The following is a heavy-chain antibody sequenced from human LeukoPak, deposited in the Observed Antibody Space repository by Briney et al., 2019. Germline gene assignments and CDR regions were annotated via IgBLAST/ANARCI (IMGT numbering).Heavy chain of an antibody. CDR1: GYTFTSYG. V-gene: IGHV1-18*01. CDR2: VRAYNGNT. J-gene: IGHJ5*02. D-gene: IGHD3-22*01. Sequence: ASVKVSCKASGYTFTSYGISWVRQAPGQGLEWMGWVRAYNGNTHYAQKLQGRVTMTTDTSTSTAYMELRSLRSDDTAVYYCARAYYYDSSGYFLNWFDPWGQGTLVTVSS. CDR3: ARAYYYDSSGYFLNWFDP.